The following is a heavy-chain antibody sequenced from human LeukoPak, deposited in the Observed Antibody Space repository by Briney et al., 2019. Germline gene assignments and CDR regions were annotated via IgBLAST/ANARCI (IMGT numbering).Heavy chain of an antibody. J-gene: IGHJ4*02. V-gene: IGHV3-7*01. CDR1: GFTLRSYW. D-gene: IGHD4-23*01. CDR2: INEDGSTT. CDR3: ARDAARGGDFDS. Sequence: SGGSLGLSCAASGFTLRSYWVGWARQTPGKGLEWLANINEDGSTTYYVDSVKGRFTISRNNADNSLYLQMSSLRAEDTAVYYCARDAARGGDFDSWGQGTLVTVSS.